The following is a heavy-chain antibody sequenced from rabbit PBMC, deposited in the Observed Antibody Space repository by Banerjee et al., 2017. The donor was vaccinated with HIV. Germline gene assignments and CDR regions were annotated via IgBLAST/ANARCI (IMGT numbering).Heavy chain of an antibody. CDR1: GFSFSSSYY. CDR3: ARGHAWDDYFDF. CDR2: IDAGGGNYK. V-gene: IGHV1S45*01. J-gene: IGHJ4*01. D-gene: IGHD3-1*01. Sequence: QEQLVESGGGLVKPGASLTLTCTASGFSFSSSYYMCWVRQAPGKGLEWIACIDAGGGNYKWYASWAKGRFTSSKTSSTTVTLQVTSLTAADTASYFCARGHAWDDYFDFWGQGTLVTVS.